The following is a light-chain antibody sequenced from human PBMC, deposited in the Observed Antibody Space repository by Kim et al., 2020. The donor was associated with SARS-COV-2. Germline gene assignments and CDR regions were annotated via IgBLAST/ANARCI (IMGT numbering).Light chain of an antibody. V-gene: IGKV3-20*01. CDR1: QGLSSNS. CDR3: QQYASSPYT. Sequence: EIVLTQSPGTLSLSPGERAALSCRASQGLSSNSLAWYQQQPGQAPRLLIYGASRRATGIPDRFSGSGSGTDFTLTISRLEPEDFAVYYCQQYASSPYTFGQGTKLEI. J-gene: IGKJ2*01. CDR2: GAS.